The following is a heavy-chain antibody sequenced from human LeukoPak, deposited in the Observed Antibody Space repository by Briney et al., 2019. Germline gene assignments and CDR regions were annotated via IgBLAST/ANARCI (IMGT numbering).Heavy chain of an antibody. D-gene: IGHD1-14*01. J-gene: IGHJ4*02. CDR2: IFSGGTI. CDR1: GFTVSSNF. CDR3: ARGAIPAVLYYFDY. V-gene: IGHV3-66*01. Sequence: PGGSLRISCAASGFTVSSNFMSWVRQAPGKGLEWVSVIFSGGTIYYADSVKGRFTISRDNSKNTLYLQINNLRAEDTAVYYCARGAIPAVLYYFDYWGQGSLVTVSS.